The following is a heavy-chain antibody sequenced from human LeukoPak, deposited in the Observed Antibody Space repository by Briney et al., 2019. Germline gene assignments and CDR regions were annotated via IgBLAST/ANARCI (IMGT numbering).Heavy chain of an antibody. J-gene: IGHJ4*02. CDR2: SYYTGST. Sequence: SETLSLTCTVSGGSISSYYWSWIRQPPGKGLEWIGYSYYTGSTNYNASLKSQVSISIDTSKNQLSLRLTSVTAADTAVYYCARQTGSGLFILPGGQGTLVTVSS. CDR1: GGSISSYY. D-gene: IGHD3/OR15-3a*01. V-gene: IGHV4-59*08. CDR3: ARQTGSGLFILP.